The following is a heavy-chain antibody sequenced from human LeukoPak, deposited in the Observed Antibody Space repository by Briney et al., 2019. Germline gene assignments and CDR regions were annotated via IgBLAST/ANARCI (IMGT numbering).Heavy chain of an antibody. CDR1: GGSISSGSYY. CDR2: INTSGSI. V-gene: IGHV4-61*02. CDR3: ARVYYSNSYDYWYFDL. J-gene: IGHJ2*01. Sequence: SETLSLTCTVSGGSISSGSYYWSWIRQPAGKGLEWIGRINTSGSINYNPSLKSRVTISVDTSKNQFSLKLGSVTAADTAVYYCARVYYSNSYDYWYFDLWGRGTLVTVSS. D-gene: IGHD6-13*01.